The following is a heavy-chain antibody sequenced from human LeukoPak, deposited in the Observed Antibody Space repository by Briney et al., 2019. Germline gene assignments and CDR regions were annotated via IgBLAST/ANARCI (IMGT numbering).Heavy chain of an antibody. CDR1: GGSISTYY. D-gene: IGHD5-18*01. J-gene: IGHJ4*02. CDR2: IYDSGST. V-gene: IGHV4-59*01. CDR3: ARDRGYRHGRFDS. Sequence: SETLSLTCTVSGGSISTYYWSWIRQPPGKGLEWLGYIYDSGSTNYNPSLKSRVTISIDSPKNQFSLKLNSVTAADTAVYYCARDRGYRHGRFDSWGQGTLVTVSS.